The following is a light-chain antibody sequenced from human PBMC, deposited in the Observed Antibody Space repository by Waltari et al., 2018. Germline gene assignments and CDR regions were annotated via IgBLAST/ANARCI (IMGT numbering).Light chain of an antibody. Sequence: EIVMTQSPATLSVSPGERATLSCMASQSVSSNLAWYQQQPGQAHRLLIYVPSTRATGIPARFSGSGFGIEFTLTISSLQSEDFAVYYCQQYNNWPPGTFGQGTRLEIK. CDR2: VPS. CDR1: QSVSSN. J-gene: IGKJ5*01. CDR3: QQYNNWPPGT. V-gene: IGKV3-15*01.